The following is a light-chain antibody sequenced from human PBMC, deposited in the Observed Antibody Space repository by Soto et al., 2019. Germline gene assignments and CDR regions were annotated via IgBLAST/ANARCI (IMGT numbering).Light chain of an antibody. J-gene: IGKJ3*01. CDR3: QHYGSSPFT. CDR1: QSVSSSY. CDR2: GAS. Sequence: EIVLTQSPGPLSLSPGEGATLFCRASQSVSSSYLAWYQQKPGQSPRLLIYGASSRATGIPDRFSGSGSGTDFTLTISRLEPEHFTVYYCQHYGSSPFTFGPGTKVDIK. V-gene: IGKV3-20*01.